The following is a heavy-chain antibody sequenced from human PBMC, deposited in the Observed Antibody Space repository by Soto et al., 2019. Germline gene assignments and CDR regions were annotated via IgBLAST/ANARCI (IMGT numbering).Heavy chain of an antibody. D-gene: IGHD6-19*01. CDR2: ISYDGSNK. CDR1: GFTFSSYG. J-gene: IGHJ4*02. CDR3: AKDKDSSGWYRYFDY. Sequence: GGSLRLSCAASGFTFSSYGMHWVRQAPGKGLEWVAVISYDGSNKYYADSVKGRFTISRDNSKNTLYLQMNSLRAEDTAVYYCAKDKDSSGWYRYFDYWGQGTLVTVSS. V-gene: IGHV3-30*18.